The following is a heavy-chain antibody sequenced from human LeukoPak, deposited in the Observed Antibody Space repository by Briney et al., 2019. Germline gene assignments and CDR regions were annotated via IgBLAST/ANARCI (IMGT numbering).Heavy chain of an antibody. CDR1: GFTFSSYG. D-gene: IGHD2-2*02. CDR2: IWYDGSNK. CDR3: ARDPVYCSSTSCYIHDYFDY. V-gene: IGHV3-33*01. Sequence: QSGGSLRLSCAASGFTFSSYGMHGVREAPGKGLEWVAVIWYDGSNKYYADSVKGRFTISRDNSKNTLYLHMNSLRAEDTAVYYCARDPVYCSSTSCYIHDYFDYWGQGTLVTVSS. J-gene: IGHJ4*02.